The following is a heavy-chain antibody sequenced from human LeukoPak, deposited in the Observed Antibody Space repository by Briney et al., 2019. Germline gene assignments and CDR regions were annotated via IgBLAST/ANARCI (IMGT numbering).Heavy chain of an antibody. D-gene: IGHD6-6*01. CDR3: ARGRSYSSSSYYYYYMDV. CDR1: GVSISSYS. Sequence: SETLSLTCTVSGVSISSYSWSWIRQPAGKGLEWIGRIYTSGSTNYNPSLKSRVTMSVDTSKNQFSLKLSSVTAADTAVYYCARGRSYSSSSYYYYYMDVWGKGTTVTVSS. CDR2: IYTSGST. J-gene: IGHJ6*03. V-gene: IGHV4-4*07.